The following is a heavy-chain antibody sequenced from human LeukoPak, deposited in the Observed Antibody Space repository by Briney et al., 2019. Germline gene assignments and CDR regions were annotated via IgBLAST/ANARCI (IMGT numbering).Heavy chain of an antibody. CDR2: IYYSGST. V-gene: IGHV4-59*01. Sequence: PSETLSLTCTVSGGSISSYYWSWIRQPPGKGLEWIGYIYYSGSTNYNPSLKSRVTISVDTSKNQFSLRLSSVTAADTAVYYCARMPRNYFDYWGPGTLVTVSS. D-gene: IGHD2-2*01. J-gene: IGHJ4*02. CDR1: GGSISSYY. CDR3: ARMPRNYFDY.